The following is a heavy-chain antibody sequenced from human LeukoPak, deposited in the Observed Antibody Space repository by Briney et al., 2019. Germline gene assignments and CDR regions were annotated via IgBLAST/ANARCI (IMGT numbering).Heavy chain of an antibody. D-gene: IGHD5-18*01. CDR3: ARGPWIQLRHPTYYYYYMDV. Sequence: SVKVSCKASGGTFSSYAISWVRQAPGQGLEWMGGIIPIFGTANYAQKFQGRVTMTADKSTSTAYMELSSLRSEDTAVYYCARGPWIQLRHPTYYYYYMDVWGKGTTVTVSS. CDR2: IIPIFGTA. V-gene: IGHV1-69*06. CDR1: GGTFSSYA. J-gene: IGHJ6*03.